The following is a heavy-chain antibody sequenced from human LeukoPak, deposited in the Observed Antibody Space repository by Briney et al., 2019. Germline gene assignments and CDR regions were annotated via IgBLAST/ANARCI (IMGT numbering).Heavy chain of an antibody. Sequence: SKTLSLTCTVSGGSISSGGYYWSWIRQHPGKGLEWIGYIYHSGSTNYNPSLKSRVTISVDTSKNQFSLKLSSVTAADTAVYYCARHPPPRITGTTNPGSWGQGTLVTVSS. V-gene: IGHV4-61*08. CDR1: GGSISSGGYY. CDR3: ARHPPPRITGTTNPGS. J-gene: IGHJ4*02. CDR2: IYHSGST. D-gene: IGHD1-20*01.